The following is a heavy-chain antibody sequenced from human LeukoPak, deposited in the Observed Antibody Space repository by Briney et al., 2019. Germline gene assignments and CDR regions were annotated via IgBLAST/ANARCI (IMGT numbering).Heavy chain of an antibody. D-gene: IGHD1-14*01. CDR3: VKDFSSPYPPVDFQH. CDR2: IGYDGTKK. CDR1: GFIFRTYG. Sequence: PGGSLRLSCAASGFIFRTYGIHWARQAPGKVLQWVAFIGYDGTKKSYADSVKGRFTISRDNSKNTVDLQMNSLRVEDMARYYCVKDFSSPYPPVDFQHWGRGTLVTVSS. V-gene: IGHV3-30*02. J-gene: IGHJ1*01.